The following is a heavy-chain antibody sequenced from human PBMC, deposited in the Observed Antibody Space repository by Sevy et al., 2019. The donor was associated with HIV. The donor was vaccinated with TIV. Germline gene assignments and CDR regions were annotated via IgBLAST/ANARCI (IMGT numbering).Heavy chain of an antibody. CDR1: GFTFSSYV. CDR2: ISDSGTST. CDR3: AKELRLEWAHSGFDY. J-gene: IGHJ4*02. Sequence: GGSLRLSCAASGFTFSSYVMTWVRQAPGKGLEWVSDISDSGTSTYYADSVKGRFTISRDNSKNTLYLQMNSLRAEDTAVYYCAKELRLEWAHSGFDYWGQGTLVTVSS. D-gene: IGHD1-26*01. V-gene: IGHV3-23*01.